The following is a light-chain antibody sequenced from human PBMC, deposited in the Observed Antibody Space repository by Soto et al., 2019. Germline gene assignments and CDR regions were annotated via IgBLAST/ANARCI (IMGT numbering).Light chain of an antibody. Sequence: QSVLTQPASVSGSPGQSITISCTGTSSNVGSYKLVSWYQQHPGKAPKLMIFEVNKRPSGVSNRFSGSKSGNTASLTISGLQAEDEADYYCTSFSSSTSLYVFGTGTKVTVL. CDR1: SSNVGSYKL. CDR2: EVN. V-gene: IGLV2-14*02. J-gene: IGLJ1*01. CDR3: TSFSSSTSLYV.